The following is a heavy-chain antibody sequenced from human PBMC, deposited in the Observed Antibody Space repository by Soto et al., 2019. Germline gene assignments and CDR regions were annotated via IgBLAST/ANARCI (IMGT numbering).Heavy chain of an antibody. V-gene: IGHV4-39*01. J-gene: IGHJ4*02. CDR3: ARRHVLDIDAYY. Sequence: QLQLQESGPGLVKPSETLSLTCTVSGGSITGGSISSTTYYWGWMRQPPGKGLEWIASFFIGGNTYYNPSLRRRVTTSVYTSKNQFSLKFSSVSVADTAVYFCARRHVLDIDAYYWGQGILVIVSS. CDR2: FFIGGNT. CDR1: GGSITGGSISSTTYY. D-gene: IGHD2-8*01.